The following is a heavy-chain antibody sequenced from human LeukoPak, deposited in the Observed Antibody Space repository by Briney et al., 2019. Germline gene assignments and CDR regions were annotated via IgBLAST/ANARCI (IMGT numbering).Heavy chain of an antibody. V-gene: IGHV3-33*01. Sequence: GGSLRLSCAASGFTFSSYGMHWVRQAPGKGLEWVAVIWYGGSNKYYADSVKGRFTISRDNSKNTLYLQMNSLRAEDTAVYYCARAQGVSAFDIWGQGTMVTVSS. CDR1: GFTFSSYG. CDR3: ARAQGVSAFDI. J-gene: IGHJ3*02. CDR2: IWYGGSNK. D-gene: IGHD3-16*01.